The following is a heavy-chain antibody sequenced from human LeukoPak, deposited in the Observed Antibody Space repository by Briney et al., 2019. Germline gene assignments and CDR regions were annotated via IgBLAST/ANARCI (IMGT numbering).Heavy chain of an antibody. CDR2: IIPILGIA. D-gene: IGHD2-2*01. CDR3: ARAGIVVVPAATYWFDP. J-gene: IGHJ5*02. Sequence: ASVKVSCKASGGTFSSYAISWVRQAPGQGLEWMGRIIPILGIANYAQKFQGRVTITADKSTSTAYMELSSLRSEDTAVYYCARAGIVVVPAATYWFDPWGQGTLVTVSS. V-gene: IGHV1-69*04. CDR1: GGTFSSYA.